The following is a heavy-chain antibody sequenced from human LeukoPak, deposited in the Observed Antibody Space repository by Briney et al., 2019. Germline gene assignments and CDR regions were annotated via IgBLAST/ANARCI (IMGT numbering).Heavy chain of an antibody. V-gene: IGHV4-4*07. CDR2: IYTSGST. CDR1: GGSISSYY. J-gene: IGHJ6*02. D-gene: IGHD5-18*01. CDR3: ARMVDTAMDSYYYYYYGMDV. Sequence: SETLSLTCTVSGGSISSYYWSWIRQPAGKGLEWIGRIYTSGSTNYNPSLESRVTMSVDTSKNQFSLKLSSVTAADTAVYYCARMVDTAMDSYYYYYYGMDVWGQGTTVTVSS.